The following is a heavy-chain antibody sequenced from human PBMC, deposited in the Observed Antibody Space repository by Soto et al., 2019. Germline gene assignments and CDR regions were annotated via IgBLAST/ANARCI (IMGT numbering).Heavy chain of an antibody. Sequence: SETLSLTCTVSGGSISSYYWSWIRQPPGKGLEWIGYIYYSGSTNYNPSLKSRVTISVDTSKNQFSLKLSSVTAADTAVYYCARLNDFWSGYYAYFDYWGQGTLVTVSS. CDR1: GGSISSYY. J-gene: IGHJ4*02. CDR3: ARLNDFWSGYYAYFDY. CDR2: IYYSGST. V-gene: IGHV4-59*08. D-gene: IGHD3-3*01.